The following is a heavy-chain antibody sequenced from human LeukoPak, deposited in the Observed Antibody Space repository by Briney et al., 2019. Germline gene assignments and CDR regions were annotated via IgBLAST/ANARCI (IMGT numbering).Heavy chain of an antibody. Sequence: PGRPLRLSCAASGFTFDHYAMHWVRQVPGKGLEWVSGISWNSDDIAYADSVRGRFTISRDNAKNSLYLQMNSLRTEDTAFYFCAKSGVGWGQGTLVIVSS. CDR2: ISWNSDDI. J-gene: IGHJ4*02. CDR3: AKSGVG. D-gene: IGHD3-10*01. CDR1: GFTFDHYA. V-gene: IGHV3-9*01.